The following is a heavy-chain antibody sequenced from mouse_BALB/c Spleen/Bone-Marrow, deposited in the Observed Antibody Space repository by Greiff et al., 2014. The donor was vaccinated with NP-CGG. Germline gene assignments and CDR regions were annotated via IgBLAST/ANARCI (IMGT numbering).Heavy chain of an antibody. CDR1: GYAFTNYL. CDR2: INPGSGGT. CDR3: ARRDGNYAWFAY. J-gene: IGHJ3*01. D-gene: IGHD2-1*01. V-gene: IGHV1-54*03. Sequence: VKLQESGAELARPGTSVKVSCKASGYAFTNYLIEWVKQRPGQGLEWIGVINPGSGGTNYNEKFKGKATLTADKSSSTAYMQLSSLTSDDSAVYFCARRDGNYAWFAYWGQGTLVTVSA.